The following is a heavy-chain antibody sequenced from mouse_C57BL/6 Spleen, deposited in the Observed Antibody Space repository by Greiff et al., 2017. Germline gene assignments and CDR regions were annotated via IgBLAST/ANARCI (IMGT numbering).Heavy chain of an antibody. CDR1: GFSFNTYA. D-gene: IGHD1-1*01. CDR3: VRQTTVVALDY. CDR2: IRSKSNNYAT. J-gene: IGHJ2*01. Sequence: EVMLVESGGGLVQPKGSLKLSCAASGFSFNTYAMNWVRQAPGKGLEWVARIRSKSNNYATYYADSVKDRFTISRDDSESMLYLQMNNLKTEDTAMYYCVRQTTVVALDYWGQGTTLTVSS. V-gene: IGHV10-1*01.